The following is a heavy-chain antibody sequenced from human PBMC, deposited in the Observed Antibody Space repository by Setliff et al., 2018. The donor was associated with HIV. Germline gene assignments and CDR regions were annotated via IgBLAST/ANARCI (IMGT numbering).Heavy chain of an antibody. D-gene: IGHD6-13*01. Sequence: GASVKVSCKASGYTFTSYDISWVRQAPGQGLEWMGWISAYNGNTNYAQKLQGRVTMTTDTSTSTAYMELSSLRSEDTAVYYCARDSSRSSPDYYYYGMDVWGQGTTVTVS. CDR2: ISAYNGNT. CDR3: ARDSSRSSPDYYYYGMDV. CDR1: GYTFTSYD. J-gene: IGHJ6*02. V-gene: IGHV1-18*01.